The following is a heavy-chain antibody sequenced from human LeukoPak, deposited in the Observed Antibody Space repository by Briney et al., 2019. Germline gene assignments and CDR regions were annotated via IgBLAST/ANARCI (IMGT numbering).Heavy chain of an antibody. Sequence: GGSLRLSCASSAFNFTAYWMHWVHQDPRQGLLWVARINSDGSTTNYADSVKGRFTISRDNAKNTLFLQVNSLRAEDTAVYFCAVSNGGYGPWGQGALVTVSS. D-gene: IGHD5-12*01. CDR2: INSDGSTT. V-gene: IGHV3-74*01. CDR3: AVSNGGYGP. CDR1: AFNFTAYW. J-gene: IGHJ5*02.